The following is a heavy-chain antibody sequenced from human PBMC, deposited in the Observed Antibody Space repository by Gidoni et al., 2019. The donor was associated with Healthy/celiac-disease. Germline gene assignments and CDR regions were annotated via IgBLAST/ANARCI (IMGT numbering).Heavy chain of an antibody. Sequence: QVQLVQSGAEVKKPGSSVKVSCKASGGTFSSYAISWVRQAPGQGLEWMGGIIPIFGTANYAQKFQGRVTITADESTSTAYMELSSLRSEDTAVYYCAREIAAAGPYYYYGMDVWGQGTTVTVSS. CDR2: IIPIFGTA. V-gene: IGHV1-69*01. CDR1: GGTFSSYA. D-gene: IGHD6-13*01. CDR3: AREIAAAGPYYYYGMDV. J-gene: IGHJ6*02.